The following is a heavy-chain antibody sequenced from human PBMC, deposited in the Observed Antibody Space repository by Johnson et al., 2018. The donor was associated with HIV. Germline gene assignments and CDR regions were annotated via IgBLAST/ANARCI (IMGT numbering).Heavy chain of an antibody. CDR2: IYSGGST. D-gene: IGHD5-24*01. CDR1: GFTVRTNY. Sequence: VQLVESGGGLVQPGGSLRLACATSGFTVRTNYMNWVRQAPGKGLEWVSVIYSGGSTKYADSVKGRFTISRGNSKNSLYLQMNSLRAEDTAVYYCARELEIAQGLDAFDIWGQGTMVTVSS. CDR3: ARELEIAQGLDAFDI. V-gene: IGHV3-66*01. J-gene: IGHJ3*02.